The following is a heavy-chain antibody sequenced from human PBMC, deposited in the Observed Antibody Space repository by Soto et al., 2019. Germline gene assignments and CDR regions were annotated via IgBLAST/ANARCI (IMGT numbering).Heavy chain of an antibody. CDR1: GVTVSNNY. D-gene: IGHD3-3*01. CDR2: IYSGGRT. J-gene: IGHJ4*02. V-gene: IGHV3-66*01. CDR3: ARDTYDDY. Sequence: EVQLVESGGGLVQPGGSLSLSCAASGVTVSNNYMSWVRQAPGKGLEWVSVIYSGGRTYYADSVKGRFIISRDSSKNTLYLQMNSLRAEDTAVYYCARDTYDDYRGQGTLVTVSS.